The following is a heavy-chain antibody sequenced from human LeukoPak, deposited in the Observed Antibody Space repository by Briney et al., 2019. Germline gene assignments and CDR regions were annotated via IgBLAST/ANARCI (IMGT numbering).Heavy chain of an antibody. D-gene: IGHD2-15*01. CDR2: INPNSGGT. J-gene: IGHJ4*02. Sequence: ASVKVSCKASGYTFTGYYMHWVRQAPGQGLEWMGWINPNSGGTNYARKFQGRATMTRDTSISTAYMELSRLRSDDTAVYYCARDLGDPDCSGGSCHTDYWGQGTLVTVSS. V-gene: IGHV1-2*02. CDR3: ARDLGDPDCSGGSCHTDY. CDR1: GYTFTGYY.